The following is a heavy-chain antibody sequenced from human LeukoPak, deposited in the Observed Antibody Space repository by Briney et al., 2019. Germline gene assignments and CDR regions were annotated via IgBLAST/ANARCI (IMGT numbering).Heavy chain of an antibody. J-gene: IGHJ4*02. CDR3: HLGATSFDY. CDR1: EFTYG. Sequence: GGSLRLSCAASEFTYGMNWVRQAPGKGLEWVGRIKSKTDGGTTDYAAPVKGRFTISRDDSKNTLYLQMNSLKTEDTAVYYCHLGATSFDYWGQGTLVTVSS. D-gene: IGHD1-26*01. CDR2: IKSKTDGGTT. V-gene: IGHV3-15*07.